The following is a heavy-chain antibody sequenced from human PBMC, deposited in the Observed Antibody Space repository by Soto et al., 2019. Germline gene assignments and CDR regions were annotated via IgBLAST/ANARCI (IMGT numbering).Heavy chain of an antibody. V-gene: IGHV3-48*02. CDR2: ISSRSYTI. Sequence: EVQLVESGGGLVQPGGSLRLSCAASGFCFSTYSMNWVRQAPGKGLEWVSYISSRSYTIYYVDSVKGRFTISRDNAKNSLYLQMNSLRDEDTAVNYCARGGSSSDNGMDVWGQGTTVTVSS. J-gene: IGHJ6*02. CDR1: GFCFSTYS. CDR3: ARGGSSSDNGMDV. D-gene: IGHD6-6*01.